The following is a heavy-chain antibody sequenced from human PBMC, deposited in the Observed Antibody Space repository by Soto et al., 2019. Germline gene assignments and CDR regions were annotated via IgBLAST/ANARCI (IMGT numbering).Heavy chain of an antibody. D-gene: IGHD6-6*01. V-gene: IGHV1-3*01. CDR2: INVGNGDT. Sequence: ASVKVSCKASGYTFTAYAMQWVRQAPGQGFEWMGWINVGNGDTKYSRKFQGRLSITRDTSATTAYMELNSLTSEDTAVYYCAKDWVRYSSSPPPDYWGQGTLVTVSS. J-gene: IGHJ4*02. CDR3: AKDWVRYSSSPPPDY. CDR1: GYTFTAYA.